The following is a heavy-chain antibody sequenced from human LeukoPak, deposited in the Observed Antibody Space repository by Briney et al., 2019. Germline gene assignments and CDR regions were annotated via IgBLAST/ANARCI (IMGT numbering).Heavy chain of an antibody. J-gene: IGHJ5*02. D-gene: IGHD1-26*01. V-gene: IGHV3-38-3*01. CDR3: AKKYSTGLDP. CDR1: GFTVSSNE. Sequence: PGGSLRLSCAASGFTVSSNEMSWVRQAPGKGLEWVSSISGGSTYYADSRKGRFTISRDNSKNTLYLQMNSLRGEDTALYYCAKKYSTGLDPWGQGTLVTVSS. CDR2: ISGGST.